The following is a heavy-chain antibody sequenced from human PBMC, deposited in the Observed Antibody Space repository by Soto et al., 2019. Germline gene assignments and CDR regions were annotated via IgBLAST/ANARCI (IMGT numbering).Heavy chain of an antibody. J-gene: IGHJ3*02. V-gene: IGHV4-34*01. CDR1: GGSFSGYY. CDR3: GKGPGEVEAFDI. CDR2: INHSGST. D-gene: IGHD3-16*01. Sequence: SETLSLTCAVYGGSFSGYYWSWIRQPPGKGLEWIGEINHSGSTNYNPSLKSRVTISVDTSKNQFSLKLSSVTAADTAVYYCGKGPGEVEAFDIWGEETMSTVSS.